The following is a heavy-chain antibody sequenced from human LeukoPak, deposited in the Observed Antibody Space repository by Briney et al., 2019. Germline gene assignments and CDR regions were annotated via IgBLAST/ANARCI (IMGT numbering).Heavy chain of an antibody. J-gene: IGHJ6*03. CDR3: AGGPYCTNGVCYYYYYMDV. V-gene: IGHV3-74*01. CDR1: GFTFSSYA. CDR2: INSDGSST. Sequence: GGSLRLSCAASGFTFSSYAMSWVRQAPGKGLVWVSRINSDGSSTSYADSVKGRFTISRDNAKNTLYLQMNSLRAEDTAVYYCAGGPYCTNGVCYYYYYMDVWGKGTTVTVSS. D-gene: IGHD2-8*01.